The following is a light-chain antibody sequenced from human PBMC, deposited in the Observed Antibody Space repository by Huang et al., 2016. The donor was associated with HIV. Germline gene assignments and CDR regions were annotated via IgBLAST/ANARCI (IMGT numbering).Light chain of an antibody. CDR3: QQYNEYPYT. Sequence: DIQMTQSPSSLSASVGDRVTITCRTSQDVSIHLAWLRQKPGQAPKPLIFAASRLQTGVPSKFSGSGSGTHFTLTISSLQPEDFATYYCQQYNEYPYTFGQGTRLEIK. J-gene: IGKJ2*01. V-gene: IGKV1-16*02. CDR2: AAS. CDR1: QDVSIH.